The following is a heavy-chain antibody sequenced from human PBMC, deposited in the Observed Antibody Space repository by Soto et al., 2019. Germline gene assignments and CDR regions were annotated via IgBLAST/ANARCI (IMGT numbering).Heavy chain of an antibody. J-gene: IGHJ6*02. D-gene: IGHD5-12*01. CDR2: INPNSGGT. Sequence: ASVKVSCKASGYTFTGYYIHWVRQAPGQGLEWMGWINPNSGGTNYAQKFQGWVTMTRDTSISTAYMELSRLRSDDTAVYYCAAGGVATKNYYYYYGMDVWGQGTTVTVSS. V-gene: IGHV1-2*04. CDR1: GYTFTGYY. CDR3: AAGGVATKNYYYYYGMDV.